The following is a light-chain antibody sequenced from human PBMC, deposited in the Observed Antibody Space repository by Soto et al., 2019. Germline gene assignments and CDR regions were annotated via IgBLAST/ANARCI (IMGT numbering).Light chain of an antibody. CDR1: QRFSGTS. CDR3: HQYDNSLWT. V-gene: IGKV3-20*01. Sequence: EIVLTRSPATLSLSPGEKATLPCRASQRFSGTSLAWYQQKPGQAPRLLIYGVSNRATGIPDRFSGSGSGTDFTLTISRLETEDFAVYYCHQYDNSLWTFGQGTKV. J-gene: IGKJ1*01. CDR2: GVS.